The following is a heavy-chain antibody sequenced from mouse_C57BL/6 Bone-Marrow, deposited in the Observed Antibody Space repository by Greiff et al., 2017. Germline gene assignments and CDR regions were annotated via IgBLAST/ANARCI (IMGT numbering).Heavy chain of an antibody. CDR2: ISYDGSN. Sequence: EVHLVESGPGLVKPSQSLSLTCSVTGYSITSGYYWNWIRQFPGNKLEWMGYISYDGSNNYNPSLKNRISITRDTSKNQFFLKLNSVTTEDTATYYCARASLGDWFAYWGQGTLVTVSA. D-gene: IGHD3-1*01. CDR3: ARASLGDWFAY. CDR1: GYSITSGYY. V-gene: IGHV3-6*01. J-gene: IGHJ3*01.